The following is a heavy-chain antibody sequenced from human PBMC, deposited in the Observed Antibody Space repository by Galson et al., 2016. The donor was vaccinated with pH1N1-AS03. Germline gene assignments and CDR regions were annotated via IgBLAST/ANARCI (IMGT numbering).Heavy chain of an antibody. CDR1: GFNFDNYA. V-gene: IGHV3-9*01. Sequence: SLRLSCAASGFNFDNYAMHWVRQARGKGLEWVSGISWNSCTFDYADSVKGRFTISRDNAKNSLYLQMNSLTADDSALYYCAKSYHGDVFDIWGQGTMVTVSS. D-gene: IGHD2-21*01. J-gene: IGHJ3*02. CDR2: ISWNSCTF. CDR3: AKSYHGDVFDI.